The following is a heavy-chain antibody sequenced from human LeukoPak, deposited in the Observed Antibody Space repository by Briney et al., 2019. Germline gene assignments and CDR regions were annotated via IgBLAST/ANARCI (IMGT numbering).Heavy chain of an antibody. D-gene: IGHD2-15*01. V-gene: IGHV4-34*01. CDR1: GGSFSGYY. Sequence: SETLSLTCAVYGGSFSGYYRSWIRQPPGKGLEWIGEINHSGSTNYNPSLKSRVTISVDTSKNQFSLKLSSVTAADTAVYYCARQRSYYCSGGSCYPYYFDYWGQGTLVTVSS. J-gene: IGHJ4*02. CDR2: INHSGST. CDR3: ARQRSYYCSGGSCYPYYFDY.